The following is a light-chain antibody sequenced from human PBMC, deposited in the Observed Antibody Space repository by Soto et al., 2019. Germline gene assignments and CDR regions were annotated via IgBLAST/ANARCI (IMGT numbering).Light chain of an antibody. CDR3: TSYTSDSTYV. V-gene: IGLV2-14*01. CDR2: DVS. Sequence: QSVLNQPASVSGSPGQSITISCTGTSTDVGRYNYVSWYQQHPGKAPKLMVYDVSNRPSWVSNRFSGSKSGITASLTISGLQAEDEADYYCTSYTSDSTYVFGTGTKVTV. CDR1: STDVGRYNY. J-gene: IGLJ1*01.